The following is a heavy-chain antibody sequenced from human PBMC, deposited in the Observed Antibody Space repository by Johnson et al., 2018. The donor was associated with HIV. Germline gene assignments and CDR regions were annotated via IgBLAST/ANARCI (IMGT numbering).Heavy chain of an antibody. Sequence: VQLVESGGGVVQPGRSLRLSCAASGFIFSSYAMHWVRQAPGKGLEWVAVISYDGSNKYYADSVKGRFTISRDNSKNTLYLQMNSLRAEDTAVYYCARPGGDYSAFDIWGQGTMVTVSS. V-gene: IGHV3-30-3*01. CDR3: ARPGGDYSAFDI. CDR2: ISYDGSNK. J-gene: IGHJ3*02. CDR1: GFIFSSYA. D-gene: IGHD4-17*01.